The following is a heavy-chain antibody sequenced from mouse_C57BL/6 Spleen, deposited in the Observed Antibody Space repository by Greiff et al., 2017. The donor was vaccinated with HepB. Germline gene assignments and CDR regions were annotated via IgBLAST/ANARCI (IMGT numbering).Heavy chain of an antibody. V-gene: IGHV5-17*01. CDR3: ARSYYGSSSYAMDY. D-gene: IGHD1-1*01. J-gene: IGHJ4*01. Sequence: EVKVEESGGGLVKPGGSLKLSCAASGFTFSDYGMHWVRQAPEKGLEWVAYISSGSSTIYYADTVKGRFTISRDNAKNTLFLQMTSLRSEDTAMYYCARSYYGSSSYAMDYWGQGTSVTVSS. CDR2: ISSGSSTI. CDR1: GFTFSDYG.